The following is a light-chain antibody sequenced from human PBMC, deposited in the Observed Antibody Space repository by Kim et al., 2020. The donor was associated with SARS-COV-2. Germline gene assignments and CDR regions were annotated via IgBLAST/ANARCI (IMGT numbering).Light chain of an antibody. V-gene: IGKV1-33*01. CDR1: QDINNC. J-gene: IGKJ5*01. CDR2: DAC. CDR3: QKHKDLPA. Sequence: DVQMTQSPSSLSASVGDRVTITCHASQDINNCLNWYQQKPGKAPKLLIYDACNLETGVPTRFSGSGFGTDFTFTISSLQPEDIATYYCQKHKDLPAFGPGTRLEIK.